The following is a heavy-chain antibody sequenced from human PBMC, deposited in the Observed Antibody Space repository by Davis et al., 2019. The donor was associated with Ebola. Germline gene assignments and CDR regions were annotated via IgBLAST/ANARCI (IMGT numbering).Heavy chain of an antibody. CDR2: IIPILGIA. Sequence: SVKVSCKASGGTFSSYAISWVRQAPGQGLEWMGRIIPILGIANYAQKVQGRVSLTTDTSTSTAYMELRSLKSDDTAVYYCARTSSGSYFNWGQGTLVTVSS. J-gene: IGHJ4*02. CDR1: GGTFSSYA. D-gene: IGHD1-26*01. CDR3: ARTSSGSYFN. V-gene: IGHV1-69*04.